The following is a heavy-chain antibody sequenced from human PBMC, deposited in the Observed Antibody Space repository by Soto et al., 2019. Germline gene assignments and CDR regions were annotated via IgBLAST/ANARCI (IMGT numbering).Heavy chain of an antibody. J-gene: IGHJ4*02. Sequence: PSETLSLTCTVSGGSISSSSYYWGWIRQPPWKGLEWIGEVNHSGSTDYNPSLKSRVTISVDTSKNQFSLKLISVTAADTAVYYCAAMYYDFWSATLNSAYWGQGTPVTVSS. V-gene: IGHV4-39*07. CDR2: VNHSGST. CDR3: AAMYYDFWSATLNSAY. D-gene: IGHD3-3*01. CDR1: GGSISSSSYY.